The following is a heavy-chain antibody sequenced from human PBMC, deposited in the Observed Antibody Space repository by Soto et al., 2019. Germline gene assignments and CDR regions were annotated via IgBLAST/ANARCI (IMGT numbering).Heavy chain of an antibody. V-gene: IGHV1-69*02. CDR3: ARGFQGAGGPWGYSYGPDAFDI. Sequence: SVKVSCKASGGTFSSYTISWVRQAPGQGLEWMGRIIPILGIANYAQKFQGRVTITADKSTSTAYIELSSLRSEDTAVYYCARGFQGAGGPWGYSYGPDAFDIWGQGTMVTVSS. CDR1: GGTFSSYT. J-gene: IGHJ3*02. CDR2: IIPILGIA. D-gene: IGHD5-18*01.